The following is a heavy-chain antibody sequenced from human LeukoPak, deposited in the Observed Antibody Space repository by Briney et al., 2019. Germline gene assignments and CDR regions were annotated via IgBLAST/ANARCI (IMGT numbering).Heavy chain of an antibody. J-gene: IGHJ4*02. CDR1: GGSISSGDYY. V-gene: IGHV4-30-4*01. D-gene: IGHD4-17*01. CDR2: IYYSGST. Sequence: PSQTLSLTCTVSGGSISSGDYYWSWIRQPPGKGLEWIGYIYYSGSTYHNPSLKSRVTISVDTSKNQFSLKLSSVTAADTAVYYCARLPRHYGDYYFDYWGQGTLVTVSS. CDR3: ARLPRHYGDYYFDY.